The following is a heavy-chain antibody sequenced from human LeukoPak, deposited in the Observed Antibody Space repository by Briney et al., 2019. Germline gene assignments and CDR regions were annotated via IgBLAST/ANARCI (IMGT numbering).Heavy chain of an antibody. CDR1: GFTFSSYG. D-gene: IGHD3-3*01. J-gene: IGHJ4*02. V-gene: IGHV3-30*03. Sequence: PGRSLRLSCAASGFTFSSYGMHWVRPAPGKGLEWVAVISYDGSNKYYADSVKGRFTISRDNSKNTLYLQMNSLRAEDTAVYYCARTFWSGYWGFDYWGQGTLVTVSS. CDR2: ISYDGSNK. CDR3: ARTFWSGYWGFDY.